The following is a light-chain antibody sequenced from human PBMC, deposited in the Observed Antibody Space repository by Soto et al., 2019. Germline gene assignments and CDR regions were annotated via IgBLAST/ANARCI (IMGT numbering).Light chain of an antibody. CDR2: KVS. J-gene: IGKJ1*01. CDR1: QSLVFSDGNTY. V-gene: IGKV2-30*01. CDR3: MQGTRWLWT. Sequence: DVVLTQSPLSLPVALGQPATISCRSSQSLVFSDGNTYLNWFQQRPGQSPRRLIYKVSNRDSGVPDRFSGSGSGTECTLKISRVEAEDVGVYYCMQGTRWLWTFGQGTKVEIK.